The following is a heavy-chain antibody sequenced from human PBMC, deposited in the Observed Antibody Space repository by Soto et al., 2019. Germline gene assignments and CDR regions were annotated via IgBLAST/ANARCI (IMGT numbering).Heavy chain of an antibody. J-gene: IGHJ4*02. CDR2: IYHSGST. CDR1: GGSISSSNW. CDR3: ARRAYDFWSGYLLFDY. D-gene: IGHD3-3*01. V-gene: IGHV4-4*02. Sequence: QVQLQESGPGLVKPSGTLSLTCAVSGGSISSSNWWSWVRQPPGKGLEWIGEIYHSGSTNYNPSLKRRVTISVDKSKNQFSLKLSSVTAADTAVYYCARRAYDFWSGYLLFDYWGQGTLVTVSS.